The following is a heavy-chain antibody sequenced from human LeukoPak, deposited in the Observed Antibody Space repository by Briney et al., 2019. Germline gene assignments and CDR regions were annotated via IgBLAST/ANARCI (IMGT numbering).Heavy chain of an antibody. CDR2: ISSSSRTI. CDR3: ARDYYDSSGYVYPNAFDI. V-gene: IGHV3-48*02. J-gene: IGHJ3*02. CDR1: GFTFSTYS. D-gene: IGHD3-22*01. Sequence: TGGSLRLSCAASGFTFSTYSMNWVRQAPGEGLEWISYISSSSRTIYYADSVKGRFTISSDNAKNSLYLQMNSLRDKDTAVYYCARDYYDSSGYVYPNAFDIWGQGTMVTVSS.